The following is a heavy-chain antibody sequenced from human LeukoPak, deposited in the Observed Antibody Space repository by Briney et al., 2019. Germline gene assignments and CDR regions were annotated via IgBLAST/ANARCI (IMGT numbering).Heavy chain of an antibody. CDR1: GFTFNSYW. Sequence: GGSLRLSCAASGFTFNSYWMNWVRQAPGKGLEWVANIKEDGSEKYYVDSVKGRFTISRDNAKNSLYLQMNSLRAEDTAVYDCARGVDVWGQGTTVTVS. CDR2: IKEDGSEK. J-gene: IGHJ6*02. V-gene: IGHV3-7*04. CDR3: ARGVDV.